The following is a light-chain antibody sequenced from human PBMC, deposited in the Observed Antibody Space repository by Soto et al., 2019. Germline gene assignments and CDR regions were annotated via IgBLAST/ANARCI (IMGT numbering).Light chain of an antibody. CDR3: QQYRTSPLT. J-gene: IGKJ1*01. CDR1: QSVSSNF. Sequence: EIVLTQSPGTLSLSTGERATLSCKASQSVSSNFLAWYQRKPGQAPRLLIYGASYRATDIPYRFSGSGSGTDFTLTITRLEPEDFAVDYCQQYRTSPLTFGQGTKVEI. V-gene: IGKV3-20*01. CDR2: GAS.